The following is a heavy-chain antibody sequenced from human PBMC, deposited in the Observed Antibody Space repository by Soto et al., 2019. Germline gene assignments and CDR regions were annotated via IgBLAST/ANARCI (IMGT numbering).Heavy chain of an antibody. CDR3: ARAVGPFDY. CDR2: IWYDGSHK. V-gene: IGHV3-33*01. D-gene: IGHD1-26*01. CDR1: GFTFSTYG. J-gene: IGHJ4*02. Sequence: QVQLAESGGGVVQPGRSLRLSCAASGFTFSTYGMHWVRQAPGMGLEWVAVIWYDGSHKDYADSVKGRFTISRDNSKNTLYLQMNSLRVEDTAVYYCARAVGPFDYWGQGTLVTVSS.